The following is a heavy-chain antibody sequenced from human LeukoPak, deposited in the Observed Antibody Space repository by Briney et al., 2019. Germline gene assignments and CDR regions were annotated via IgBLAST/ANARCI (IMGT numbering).Heavy chain of an antibody. D-gene: IGHD3-22*01. CDR2: ISGYNGNT. CDR1: GYTFTSYG. J-gene: IGHJ4*02. V-gene: IGHV1-18*01. CDR3: ARGGWYYYESSGYYLIDN. Sequence: ASVKVSCKASGYTFTSYGTSWVRQAPGQGLEWMGWISGYNGNTKYAQKFQARVTLTTDTSTSTAYMELWSLRPDDTALYYCARGGWYYYESSGYYLIDNWGQGTLVTVSS.